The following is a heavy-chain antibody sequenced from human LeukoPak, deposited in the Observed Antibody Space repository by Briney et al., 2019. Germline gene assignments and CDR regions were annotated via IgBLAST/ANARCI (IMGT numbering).Heavy chain of an antibody. D-gene: IGHD6-6*01. CDR3: ARDLIAARPGWFDP. CDR1: VYTFTTYG. J-gene: IGHJ5*02. V-gene: IGHV1-18*01. Sequence: ASVKVSCKASVYTFTTYGINWVRQAPGQGLVWMGWISDYNGNTNYAQNRQRRVTLTTDTSASTAYMELRSLRSDDTAVYYCARDLIAARPGWFDPWGQGTLVIVSS. CDR2: ISDYNGNT.